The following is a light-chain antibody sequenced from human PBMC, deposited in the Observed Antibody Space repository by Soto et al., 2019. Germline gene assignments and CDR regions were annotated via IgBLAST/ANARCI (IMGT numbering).Light chain of an antibody. Sequence: EIVMTQSPATLSVSPGERASLSCRASQSVSSNLAWYQQKPGQAPRLLIYATSTRATGIPARFSGSGSGTLFTLTISSLQSEDFGVYYCQQYNKWPWTFGQGTKVDIK. CDR3: QQYNKWPWT. CDR2: ATS. J-gene: IGKJ1*01. V-gene: IGKV3-15*01. CDR1: QSVSSN.